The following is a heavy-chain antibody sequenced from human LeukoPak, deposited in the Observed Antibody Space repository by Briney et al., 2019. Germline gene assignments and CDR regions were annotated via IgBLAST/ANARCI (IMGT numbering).Heavy chain of an antibody. V-gene: IGHV3-21*01. CDR2: ISSSSTYI. J-gene: IGHJ4*02. CDR3: ARDNGGYYDSSRSQGY. D-gene: IGHD3-3*01. Sequence: GGSLRLSCAASGFTFSSYSMNWVRQAPGKGLEWVSSISSSSTYIYYADSVKGRLTISRDNAKNSLYLQMNSLRAEDTAVYYCARDNGGYYDSSRSQGYWGQGTLVTVSS. CDR1: GFTFSSYS.